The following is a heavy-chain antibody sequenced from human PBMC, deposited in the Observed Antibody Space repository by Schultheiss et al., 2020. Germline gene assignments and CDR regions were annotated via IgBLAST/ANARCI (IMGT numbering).Heavy chain of an antibody. V-gene: IGHV1-69*13. Sequence: SVKVSFKASGGTFSSYAISWVRQAPGQGLEWMGGIIPIFGTANYAQKFQGRVTITADESTSTAYMELSSLRSEDTAMYYCARRGYGDYGALDIWGQGTMVTVSS. CDR3: ARRGYGDYGALDI. D-gene: IGHD4-17*01. CDR2: IIPIFGTA. CDR1: GGTFSSYA. J-gene: IGHJ3*02.